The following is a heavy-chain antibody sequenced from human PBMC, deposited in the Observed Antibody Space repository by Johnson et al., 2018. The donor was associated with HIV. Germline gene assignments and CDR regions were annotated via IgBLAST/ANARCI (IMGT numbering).Heavy chain of an antibody. J-gene: IGHJ3*02. CDR3: AKDTVWSSGYYGGAFDI. Sequence: QVQLVESGGGVVQPGRSLRLSCAASGFSFSRYVMHWVRQAPGKGLEWVAVIWYDGSNKYYADSVKGRFTISGDNSKNTLSLQMNSLRAEDTAVYYCAKDTVWSSGYYGGAFDIWGQGTMVTVSS. CDR2: IWYDGSNK. CDR1: GFSFSRYV. V-gene: IGHV3-33*06. D-gene: IGHD3-22*01.